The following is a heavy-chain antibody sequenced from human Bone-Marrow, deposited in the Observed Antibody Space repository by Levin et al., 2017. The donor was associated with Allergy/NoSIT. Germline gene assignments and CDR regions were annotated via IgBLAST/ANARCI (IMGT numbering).Heavy chain of an antibody. J-gene: IGHJ5*02. CDR2: IKQDGSEK. CDR1: GFTFSSYW. Sequence: GGSLRLSCAASGFTFSSYWMSWVRQAPGKGLEWVANIKQDGSEKYYVDSVKGRFTISRDNAKNSLYLQMNSLRAEDTAVYYCARSVHYDFWSGYYWSGKNRFDPWGQGTLVTVSS. CDR3: ARSVHYDFWSGYYWSGKNRFDP. V-gene: IGHV3-7*01. D-gene: IGHD3-3*01.